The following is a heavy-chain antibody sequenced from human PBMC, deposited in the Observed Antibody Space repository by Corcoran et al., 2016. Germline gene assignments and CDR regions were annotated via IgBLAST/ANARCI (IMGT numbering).Heavy chain of an antibody. D-gene: IGHD2-2*02. V-gene: IGHV3-30*18. J-gene: IGHJ6*02. CDR1: GFTFSSYG. Sequence: QVQLVESGGGVVQPGRSLRLSCAASGFTFSSYGMHWVRQAPGKGLEWVAVISYDGSNKYYADSVKGRFTISRDNSKNTLYLQMNSLRAEDTAVYYCAKGIVVVPAAIIYYGMDVWGQGTTVTVSS. CDR3: AKGIVVVPAAIIYYGMDV. CDR2: ISYDGSNK.